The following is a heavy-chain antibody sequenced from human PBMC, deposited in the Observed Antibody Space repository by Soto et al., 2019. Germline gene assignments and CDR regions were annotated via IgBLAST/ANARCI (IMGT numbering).Heavy chain of an antibody. CDR2: INHSGST. Sequence: WETLSLTCAVYVGSFSGYYWSCIRQAPGKGLEWIGEINHSGSTNYNPSLKSRVTISVDTSKNQFSLKLSSVTAADTAVYYCARGGASGSYFGWFEPWGQGTLVIVS. CDR1: VGSFSGYY. D-gene: IGHD1-26*01. J-gene: IGHJ5*02. V-gene: IGHV4-34*01. CDR3: ARGGASGSYFGWFEP.